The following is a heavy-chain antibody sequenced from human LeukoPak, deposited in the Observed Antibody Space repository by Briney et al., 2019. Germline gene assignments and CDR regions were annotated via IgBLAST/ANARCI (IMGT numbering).Heavy chain of an antibody. CDR3: ARDGDYYDSTYYFDY. V-gene: IGHV3-33*01. D-gene: IGHD3-22*01. CDR1: GFTFSSYG. J-gene: IGHJ4*02. CDR2: IWYDGSNK. Sequence: GRSLRLSCAASGFTFSSYGMHWVRQAPGKGLEWVAVIWYDGSNKYYADSVKGRFTISRDNSKNTLYLQMNSQRAEDTAVYYCARDGDYYDSTYYFDYWGQGTLVTVSS.